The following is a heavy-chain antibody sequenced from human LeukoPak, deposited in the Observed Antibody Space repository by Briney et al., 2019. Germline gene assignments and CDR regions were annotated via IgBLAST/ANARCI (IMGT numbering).Heavy chain of an antibody. J-gene: IGHJ4*02. CDR2: ISYDGSNK. D-gene: IGHD6-13*01. CDR3: ARSWSYSDGWSHFDY. V-gene: IGHV3-30-3*01. Sequence: GGSLRLSCAASGFTLSTFAMHWVRQAPGKGLEWVAVISYDGSNKYYADSVKGRFTISRDNSKNTLYLQMNSLRAEDTAVYYCARSWSYSDGWSHFDYWGQGTLVTVSS. CDR1: GFTLSTFA.